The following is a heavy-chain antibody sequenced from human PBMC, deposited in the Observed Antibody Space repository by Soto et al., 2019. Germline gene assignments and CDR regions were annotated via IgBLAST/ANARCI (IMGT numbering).Heavy chain of an antibody. CDR2: ISAYNGNT. Sequence: ASVKVSCKASGYTFTSYGISWVRQAPGQGLEWMGWISAYNGNTNYAQKLQGRVTMTTDTSTSTAYMELRSLRSDDTAVYYCERESDGSGRHDYGMDVWGQGTTVTVS. J-gene: IGHJ6*02. CDR1: GYTFTSYG. CDR3: ERESDGSGRHDYGMDV. D-gene: IGHD3-10*01. V-gene: IGHV1-18*01.